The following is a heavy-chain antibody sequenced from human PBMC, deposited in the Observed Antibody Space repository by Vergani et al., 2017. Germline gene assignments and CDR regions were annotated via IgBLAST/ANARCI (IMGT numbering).Heavy chain of an antibody. V-gene: IGHV3-30*18. J-gene: IGHJ6*02. Sequence: QVQLVESGGGVVQPGRSLRLSCAASGFTFSSYGMHWVRQAPGKGLEWVAVISYDGSNKYYADSVKGRFTISRDNSKNTLYLRMNSLRAEDTAVYYCAKESGIAAACTSWYYYYGMDVWGQGTTVTVSS. CDR3: AKESGIAAACTSWYYYYGMDV. D-gene: IGHD6-13*01. CDR1: GFTFSSYG. CDR2: ISYDGSNK.